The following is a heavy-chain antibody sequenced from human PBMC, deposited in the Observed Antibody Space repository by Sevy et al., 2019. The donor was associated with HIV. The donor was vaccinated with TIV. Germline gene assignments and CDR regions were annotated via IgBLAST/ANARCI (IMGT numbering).Heavy chain of an antibody. Sequence: ASVKVSCKASGGTFSSYAICWVRQAPGQGLEWMGGIIPIFGTANYAQKFQGRVTITADESTSTAYMELSSLRSEDTAVYYCARLDTEDAFDIWGQGTMVTVSS. CDR1: GGTFSSYA. D-gene: IGHD3-9*01. J-gene: IGHJ3*02. V-gene: IGHV1-69*13. CDR3: ARLDTEDAFDI. CDR2: IIPIFGTA.